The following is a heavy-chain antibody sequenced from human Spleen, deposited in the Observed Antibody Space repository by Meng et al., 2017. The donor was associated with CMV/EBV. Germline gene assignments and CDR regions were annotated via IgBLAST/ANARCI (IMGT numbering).Heavy chain of an antibody. V-gene: IGHV3-30*04. CDR3: ARDPNYNTPLGRADV. CDR1: GFIFNNYG. Sequence: GESLKISCAASGFIFNNYGFHWVRQAPGKGLEWVALISYDGSNKYYADSVKGRFTISRDNSKNTLYLQMNSLRAEDTAVYYCARDPNYNTPLGRADVWGQGTTVTVSS. D-gene: IGHD3-9*01. CDR2: ISYDGSNK. J-gene: IGHJ6*02.